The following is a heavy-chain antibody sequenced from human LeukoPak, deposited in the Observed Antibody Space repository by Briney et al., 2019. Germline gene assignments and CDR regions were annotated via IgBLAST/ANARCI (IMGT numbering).Heavy chain of an antibody. CDR3: AQNRATDYYGSGSFPDY. CDR2: ISYDGSNK. D-gene: IGHD3-10*01. CDR1: GLTFSSFG. J-gene: IGHJ4*02. V-gene: IGHV3-30*18. Sequence: GGSLRLSCAASGLTFSSFGMHWVRQSPDKGLEWVAVISYDGSNKYYADSVKGRFTVSRDNSQNTLYLQMNSLRVEDTAENYCAQNRATDYYGSGSFPDYWGQGTLVTVSS.